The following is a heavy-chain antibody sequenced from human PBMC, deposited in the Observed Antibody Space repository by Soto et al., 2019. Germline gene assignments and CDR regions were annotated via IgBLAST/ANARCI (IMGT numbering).Heavy chain of an antibody. Sequence: SVKVSCKASGYTFTGYYMHWVRQAPGQGLEWMGWINPNSGGTNYAQKFQGRVTMTRDTSISTAYMELSRLRSDDTAVYYCARYSSGWYERLFDYWGQGTLVTVSS. J-gene: IGHJ4*02. D-gene: IGHD6-19*01. CDR2: INPNSGGT. CDR1: GYTFTGYY. V-gene: IGHV1-2*02. CDR3: ARYSSGWYERLFDY.